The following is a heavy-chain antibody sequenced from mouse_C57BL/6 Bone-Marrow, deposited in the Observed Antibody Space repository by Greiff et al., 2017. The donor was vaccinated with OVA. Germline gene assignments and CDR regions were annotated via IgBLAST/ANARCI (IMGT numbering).Heavy chain of an antibody. D-gene: IGHD2-3*01. CDR1: GYTFTSYW. Sequence: VKLQQPGAELVMPGASVKLSCKASGYTFTSYWMHWVKQRPGQGLEWIGEIDPSDSYTNYNQKFKGKSTLTVDKSSSTAYMQLCSLTSEDSAVYYCASIDGYYKFAYWGQGTLVTVSA. J-gene: IGHJ3*01. CDR2: IDPSDSYT. CDR3: ASIDGYYKFAY. V-gene: IGHV1-69*01.